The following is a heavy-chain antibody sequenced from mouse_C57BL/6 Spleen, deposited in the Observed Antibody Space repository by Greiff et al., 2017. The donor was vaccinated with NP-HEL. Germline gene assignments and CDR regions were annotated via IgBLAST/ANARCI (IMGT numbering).Heavy chain of an antibody. V-gene: IGHV1-69*01. CDR3: AKIEDYAYYCAMDY. J-gene: IGHJ4*01. CDR2: IDPSDSYT. CDR1: GYTFTSYW. Sequence: VQLQQPGAELVMPGASVKLSCKASGYTFTSYWMPWVKQRPGQGLEWIGEIDPSDSYTNYNQKFKGKSTLTVDKSSSTAYMQLSSLTSEDSAVYYCAKIEDYAYYCAMDYWGQGTSVTVSS. D-gene: IGHD2-4*01.